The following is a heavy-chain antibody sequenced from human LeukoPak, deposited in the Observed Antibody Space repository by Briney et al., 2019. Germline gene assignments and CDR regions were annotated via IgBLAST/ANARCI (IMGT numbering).Heavy chain of an antibody. Sequence: PSETLSLTCTVSGGSISSSSYYWGWIRQPPGKGLEWIGSIYYSGSTNYNPSLKSRVTISVDTSKNQFSLKLSSVTAADTAVYYCARGPSDFWSGEYYYYMDVWGKGTTVTVSS. CDR3: ARGPSDFWSGEYYYYMDV. J-gene: IGHJ6*03. CDR1: GGSISSSSYY. D-gene: IGHD3-3*01. V-gene: IGHV4-39*07. CDR2: IYYSGST.